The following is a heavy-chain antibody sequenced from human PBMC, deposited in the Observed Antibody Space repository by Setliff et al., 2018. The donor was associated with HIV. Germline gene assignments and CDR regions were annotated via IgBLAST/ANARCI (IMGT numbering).Heavy chain of an antibody. CDR2: IKQDGSEI. Sequence: LRLSCAASGFSFSNYWMDWVRQAPGKGLEWVATIKQDGSEIYHVDSVKGRFTISRDNARTSLYLEMSSLRAEDTAVYLCANLWEMGAWGQGTLVTVSS. D-gene: IGHD1-26*01. CDR3: ANLWEMGA. V-gene: IGHV3-7*03. CDR1: GFSFSNYW. J-gene: IGHJ5*02.